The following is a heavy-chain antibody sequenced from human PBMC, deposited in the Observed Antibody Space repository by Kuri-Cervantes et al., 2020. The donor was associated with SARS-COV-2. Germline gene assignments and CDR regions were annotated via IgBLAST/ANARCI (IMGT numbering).Heavy chain of an antibody. CDR3: ARGGFYDILTGYYPPFDY. D-gene: IGHD3-9*01. CDR2: IYYSGST. CDR1: GGSISSYY. Sequence: GSLRLSCSVSGGSISSYYWSWIRQPPGKGLEWIGYIYYSGSTNYNPSLKSRVTISVDTSKNQFSLKLSSVTAADTAVYYCARGGFYDILTGYYPPFDYWGQGTLVTDSS. J-gene: IGHJ4*02. V-gene: IGHV4-59*01.